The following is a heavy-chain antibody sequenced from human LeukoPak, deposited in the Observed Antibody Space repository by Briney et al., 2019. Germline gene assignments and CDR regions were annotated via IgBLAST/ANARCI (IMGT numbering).Heavy chain of an antibody. V-gene: IGHV4-61*05. D-gene: IGHD2-15*01. CDR1: GGSIRSSSYY. Sequence: PSETLSLTCTVSGGSIRSSSYYWGWIRQPPGKGLEWIGYIYYSGGANYNPSLKSRVTISVGTSKNQFSLKLNSVTAADTAVYYCARHEVGFCSGGSCPYYFDYWGQGILVTVSS. CDR2: IYYSGGA. CDR3: ARHEVGFCSGGSCPYYFDY. J-gene: IGHJ4*02.